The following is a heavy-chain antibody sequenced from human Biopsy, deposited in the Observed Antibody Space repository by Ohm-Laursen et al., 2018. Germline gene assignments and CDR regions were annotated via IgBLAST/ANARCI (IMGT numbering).Heavy chain of an antibody. V-gene: IGHV3-30*03. CDR3: ARDGKRWDYSTYFSWHFDL. CDR2: ISYDGSGE. J-gene: IGHJ2*01. D-gene: IGHD4-11*01. CDR1: GFTFTSYA. Sequence: SLRFSCSASGFTFTSYAMHWVRQAPGKGLGWVAVISYDGSGEYYADSLQGRFIISRDNPKNTVDLQMNSLRAEDTAVYFCARDGKRWDYSTYFSWHFDLWGRGTLVTVSS.